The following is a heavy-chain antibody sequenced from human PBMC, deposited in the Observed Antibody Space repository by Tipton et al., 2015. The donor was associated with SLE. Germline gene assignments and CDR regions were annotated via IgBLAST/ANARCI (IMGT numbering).Heavy chain of an antibody. J-gene: IGHJ4*02. CDR3: ARQGTTRSPFDY. CDR2: IYYSGGT. V-gene: IGHV4-34*01. D-gene: IGHD1-14*01. Sequence: LRLSCAVYGGSFSGYYWSWIRQPPGKGLEWIGTIYYSGGTSYNPSLKSRVTISVDTSKNQFSLKLNSVTAGDTAVYYCARQGTTRSPFDYWGQGTLVTVSS. CDR1: GGSFSGYY.